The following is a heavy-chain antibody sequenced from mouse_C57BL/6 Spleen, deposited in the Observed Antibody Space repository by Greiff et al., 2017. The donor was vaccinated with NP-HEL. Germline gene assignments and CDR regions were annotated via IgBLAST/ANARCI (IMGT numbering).Heavy chain of an antibody. CDR3: ARGAPAGFAY. CDR2: ISYDGSN. J-gene: IGHJ3*01. CDR1: GYSITSGYY. V-gene: IGHV3-6*01. Sequence: EVQLMESGPGLVKPSQSLSLTCSVTGYSITSGYYWNWIRQFPGNKLEWMGYISYDGSNNYNPSLKNRISITRDTSKNQFFLKLNSVTTEDTATYYCARGAPAGFAYWGQGTLVTVSA.